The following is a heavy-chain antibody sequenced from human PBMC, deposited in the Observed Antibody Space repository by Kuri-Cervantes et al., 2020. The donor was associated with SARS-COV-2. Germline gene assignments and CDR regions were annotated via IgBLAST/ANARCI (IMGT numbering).Heavy chain of an antibody. CDR1: GGSISSSSYY. Sequence: SETLSLTCTVSGGSISSSSYYWGWIRQPPGKGLGWIGSIYYSGSTYYNPSLKSRVTISVDTSKNQFSLKLSSVTAADTAVYYCAKDVAAGTRAPPEYFQHWGQGTLVTVSS. J-gene: IGHJ1*01. V-gene: IGHV4-39*02. CDR2: IYYSGST. CDR3: AKDVAAGTRAPPEYFQH. D-gene: IGHD6-13*01.